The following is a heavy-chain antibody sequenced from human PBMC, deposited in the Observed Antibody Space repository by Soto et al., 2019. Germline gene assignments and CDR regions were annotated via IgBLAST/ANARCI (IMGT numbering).Heavy chain of an antibody. CDR2: VYFSRGG. Sequence: PSETLSLTCTVSGDSISSYYWSWIRQPPGEGLEWIGYVYFSRGGDYNPSLKSRVTTSLDTSKNQLYLQLTSVTAADTAVYYCARRTRGDTAGFDYWGRGTLVTVSS. CDR1: GDSISSYY. CDR3: ARRTRGDTAGFDY. V-gene: IGHV4-59*08. D-gene: IGHD2-21*01. J-gene: IGHJ4*02.